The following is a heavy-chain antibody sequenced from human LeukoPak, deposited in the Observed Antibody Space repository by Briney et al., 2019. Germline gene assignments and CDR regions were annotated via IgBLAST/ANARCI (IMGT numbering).Heavy chain of an antibody. J-gene: IGHJ4*02. CDR3: ARDGYSSGWPSIDY. D-gene: IGHD6-19*01. CDR2: IYYSGST. Sequence: SETLSLTCTVSGGSISSYYWSWIRQPPGKGLEWIGYIYYSGSTNYNPSLKSRVTISVDTSKNQSSLKLSSVTAADTAVYYCARDGYSSGWPSIDYWGQGTLVTVSS. V-gene: IGHV4-59*01. CDR1: GGSISSYY.